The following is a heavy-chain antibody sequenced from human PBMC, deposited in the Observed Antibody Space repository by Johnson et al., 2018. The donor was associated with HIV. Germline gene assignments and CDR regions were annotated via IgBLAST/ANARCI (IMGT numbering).Heavy chain of an antibody. V-gene: IGHV3-30-3*01. CDR3: ARVRPNPTVTTRGAAFDF. CDR1: GFTFSSYA. Sequence: QVQLVESGGGVVQPGRPLRLSCAASGFTFSSYAMHWVRQAPGKGLEWVAVISYDGSNKYYADSVKGRFTISRDNSKNTLYLQMNSLRAEDTAVYYCARVRPNPTVTTRGAAFDFWGQGTMVTVSS. J-gene: IGHJ3*01. D-gene: IGHD4-17*01. CDR2: ISYDGSNK.